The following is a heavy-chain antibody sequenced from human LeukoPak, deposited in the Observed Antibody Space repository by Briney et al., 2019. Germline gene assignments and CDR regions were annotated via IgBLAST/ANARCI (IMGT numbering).Heavy chain of an antibody. CDR3: AREVSRWPYYFDY. D-gene: IGHD4-23*01. V-gene: IGHV4-34*01. CDR2: ISHRGST. CDR1: GGSFTDYY. J-gene: IGHJ4*02. Sequence: SETLSLTCAVFGGSFTDYYWSWVRQSPEKGLEWIGEISHRGSTNYNWSLKSRVTMSVDTSKNQFSLKLSSVTAADTAVYYCAREVSRWPYYFDYWGQGTLVTVFS.